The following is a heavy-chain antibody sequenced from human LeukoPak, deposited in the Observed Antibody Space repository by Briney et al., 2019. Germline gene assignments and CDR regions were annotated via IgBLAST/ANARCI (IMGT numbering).Heavy chain of an antibody. J-gene: IGHJ6*03. V-gene: IGHV3-21*01. CDR1: GFTFSTYS. CDR2: ISSGGMWI. D-gene: IGHD2-15*01. CDR3: ARDHCSGGSCYSHYYYMDV. Sequence: GGSLRLSCAASGFTFSTYSMNWVRQAPGKGLEWLSSISSGGMWIYYADSLKGRFTISRDNAKNSLYLQMNSLRAEDTAVYYCARDHCSGGSCYSHYYYMDVWGKGTTVTVSS.